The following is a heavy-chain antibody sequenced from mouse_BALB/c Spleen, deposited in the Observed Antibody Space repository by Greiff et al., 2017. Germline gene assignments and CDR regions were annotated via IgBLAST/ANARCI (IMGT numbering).Heavy chain of an antibody. CDR1: GYTFTSYW. V-gene: IGHV1-7*01. J-gene: IGHJ3*01. CDR3: ARSGKQLGLAY. Sequence: VQLQQSGAELAKPGASVKMSCKASGYTFTSYWMHWVKQRPGQGLEWIGYINPSTGYTEYNQKFKDKATLTADKSSSTAYMQLSSLTSEDSAVYYCARSGKQLGLAYWGQGTLVTVSA. CDR2: INPSTGYT. D-gene: IGHD3-1*01.